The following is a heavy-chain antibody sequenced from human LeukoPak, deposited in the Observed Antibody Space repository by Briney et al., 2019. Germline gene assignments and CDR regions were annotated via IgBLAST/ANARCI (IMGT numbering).Heavy chain of an antibody. CDR3: ARNYKRWLQIRSTGDAFDI. Sequence: SETLSLTCTVSGGSISSGGYYWSWIRQPPGKGLEWIGYIYYSGSTNYNPSLKSRVTISVDTSKNQFSLKLSSVTAADTAVYYCARNYKRWLQIRSTGDAFDIWGQGTMVTVSS. J-gene: IGHJ3*02. CDR2: IYYSGST. V-gene: IGHV4-61*08. D-gene: IGHD5-24*01. CDR1: GGSISSGGYY.